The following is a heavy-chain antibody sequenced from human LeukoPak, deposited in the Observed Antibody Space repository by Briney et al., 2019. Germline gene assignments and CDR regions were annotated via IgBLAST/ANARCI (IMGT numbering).Heavy chain of an antibody. D-gene: IGHD4-17*01. CDR3: ARLEVTSLLDWFDP. CDR1: GDSITKYH. V-gene: IGHV4-4*09. J-gene: IGHJ5*02. Sequence: SETLSLTCTVSGDSITKYHWSWVRQPPGKGLEYIGFIHLRGITGYNPSLETRVTISRDTSKNLVSLKLNSVTAADTAVYYCARLEVTSLLDWFDPWGQGALVIVSS. CDR2: IHLRGIT.